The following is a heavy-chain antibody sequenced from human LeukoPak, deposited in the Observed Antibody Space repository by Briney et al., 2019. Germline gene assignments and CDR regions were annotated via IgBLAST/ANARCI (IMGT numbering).Heavy chain of an antibody. CDR3: ARWVGSSGRFDY. CDR1: GDSVSSNSAT. Sequence: SQTLSLTCAISGDSVSSNSATWNWIRQSPSRGLEWLGRTYYRSKWYNDYAVSVKSRITINSDTSKNQFSLQLSSVTPEDTAVYYCARWVGSSGRFDYWDQGTLVTVSS. V-gene: IGHV6-1*01. D-gene: IGHD3-22*01. CDR2: TYYRSKWYN. J-gene: IGHJ4*02.